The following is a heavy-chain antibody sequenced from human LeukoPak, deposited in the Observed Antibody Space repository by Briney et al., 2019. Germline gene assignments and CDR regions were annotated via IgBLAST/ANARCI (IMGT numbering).Heavy chain of an antibody. Sequence: GGSLRLSCAASGFTFDDYATHWVRQAPGKGLEWVSGISWNSGTKGYADSVKGRFTTSRDNAKNSLYLQMNSLRGEDAALYYCAVLHYYAMDVWGQGTTVTVSS. CDR2: ISWNSGTK. CDR3: AVLHYYAMDV. D-gene: IGHD2-8*01. J-gene: IGHJ6*02. V-gene: IGHV3-9*01. CDR1: GFTFDDYA.